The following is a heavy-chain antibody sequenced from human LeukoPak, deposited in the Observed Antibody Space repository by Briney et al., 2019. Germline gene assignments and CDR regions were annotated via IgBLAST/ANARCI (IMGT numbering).Heavy chain of an antibody. CDR3: ARLSLGNYYFWSAFYMGAFDI. CDR1: GYTLSIYS. V-gene: IGHV5-51*04. Sequence: GESLMISCKGSGYTLSIYSIGWARQMPGKGLEWTGIIYHGEYDTRYSPSLQGQATKSDDKPISTAYLQWSSLKASDAAMYYCARLSLGNYYFWSAFYMGAFDIWGQGTMVTVSS. CDR2: IYHGEYDT. D-gene: IGHD3-3*01. J-gene: IGHJ3*02.